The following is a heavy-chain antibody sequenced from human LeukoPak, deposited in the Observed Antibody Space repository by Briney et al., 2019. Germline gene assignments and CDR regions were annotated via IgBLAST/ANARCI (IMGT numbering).Heavy chain of an antibody. D-gene: IGHD6-13*01. CDR3: ARVPIAAAALNGSDLDY. CDR2: IYYSGST. V-gene: IGHV4-59*01. Sequence: PETLSLACTVSGGSTSSYCTSWIRQPPGKGLEWIGYIYYSGSTNYNPSLKSRVTISVDTSKNQFSLKLSSVTAADTAVYYCARVPIAAAALNGSDLDY. CDR1: GGSTSSYC. J-gene: IGHJ4*01.